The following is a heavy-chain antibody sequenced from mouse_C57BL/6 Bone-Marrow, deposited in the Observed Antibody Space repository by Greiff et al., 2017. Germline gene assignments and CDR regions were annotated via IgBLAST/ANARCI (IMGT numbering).Heavy chain of an antibody. CDR2: ISNGGGST. Sequence: DVQLVESGGGLVQPGGSLKLSCAASGFTFSDYYMYWVRQTPEKRLEWVAYISNGGGSTYYPDTVKGRFTISRDNAKNTLYLQMSRLKSEDTAMYYCARHSKPSYWYFDVWGTGTTVTVSS. CDR1: GFTFSDYY. CDR3: ARHSKPSYWYFDV. V-gene: IGHV5-12*01. J-gene: IGHJ1*03. D-gene: IGHD2-5*01.